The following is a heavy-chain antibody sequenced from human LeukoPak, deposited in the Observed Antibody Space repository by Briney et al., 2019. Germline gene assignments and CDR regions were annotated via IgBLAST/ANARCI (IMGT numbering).Heavy chain of an antibody. CDR2: IIPIFGTA. Sequence: SVKVSCKASGYTFTSYGISWVRQAPGQGLEWMGGIIPIFGTANYAQKFQGRVTITADESTSTAYMELSSLRSEDTAVYYCASTWYVYGDPNRPFDYWGQGTLVTVSS. CDR3: ASTWYVYGDPNRPFDY. D-gene: IGHD4-17*01. CDR1: GYTFTSYG. J-gene: IGHJ4*02. V-gene: IGHV1-69*13.